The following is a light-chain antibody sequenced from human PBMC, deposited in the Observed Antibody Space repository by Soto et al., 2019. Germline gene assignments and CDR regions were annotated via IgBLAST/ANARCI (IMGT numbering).Light chain of an antibody. CDR2: DAS. CDR3: QQSNTNPWT. V-gene: IGKV1-5*01. CDR1: QSIRTW. Sequence: DIQMTQSPSTLSASVGDRVTITCRASQSIRTWLAWYQQKPGKAPKLLIYDASSLKSGVPSRFSGGGSGTEFTLTISSLQPDDFTTYCCQQSNTNPWTFGQGTKV. J-gene: IGKJ1*01.